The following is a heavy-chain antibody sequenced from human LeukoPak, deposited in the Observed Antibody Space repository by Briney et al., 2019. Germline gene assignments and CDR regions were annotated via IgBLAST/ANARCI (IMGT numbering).Heavy chain of an antibody. V-gene: IGHV4-34*01. CDR2: INHSGST. D-gene: IGHD3-22*01. J-gene: IGHJ4*02. CDR3: AGSYRISYYDSSGYYY. Sequence: SETLSLTCAVYGGSFSGYYWSWIRQPPGKGLGWIGEINHSGSTNYNPSLKSRVTISVDTSKNQFSLKLSSVTAADTAVYYCAGSYRISYYDSSGYYYWGQGTLVTVSS. CDR1: GGSFSGYY.